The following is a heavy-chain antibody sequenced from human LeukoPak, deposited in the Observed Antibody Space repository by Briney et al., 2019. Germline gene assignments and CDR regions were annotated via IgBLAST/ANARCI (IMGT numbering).Heavy chain of an antibody. V-gene: IGHV3-7*01. CDR1: GFTFSSYW. D-gene: IGHD2-2*01. Sequence: GGPLRLSCAASGFTFSSYWMSWVRQAPGKGLEWVANIKQDGSEKYYVDSVKGRFTISRDNAKNSLYLQMNSLRAEDTAVYYCARAPVVPAAISLYYFDYWGQGTLVTVSS. J-gene: IGHJ4*02. CDR3: ARAPVVPAAISLYYFDY. CDR2: IKQDGSEK.